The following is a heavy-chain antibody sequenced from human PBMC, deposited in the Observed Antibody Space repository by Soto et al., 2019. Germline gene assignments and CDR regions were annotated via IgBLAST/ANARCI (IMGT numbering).Heavy chain of an antibody. CDR1: GFTFSSYD. J-gene: IGHJ6*02. Sequence: GGSLRLSCAASGFTFSSYDMHWVRQATGKGLEWVSAIGTAGDTYYPGSVKGRFTISRENAKNSLYLQMNSLRAEDTAVYYCARDLVIAAAGTDYYYYYGMDVWGQATTVTVSS. CDR2: IGTAGDT. V-gene: IGHV3-13*01. CDR3: ARDLVIAAAGTDYYYYYGMDV. D-gene: IGHD6-13*01.